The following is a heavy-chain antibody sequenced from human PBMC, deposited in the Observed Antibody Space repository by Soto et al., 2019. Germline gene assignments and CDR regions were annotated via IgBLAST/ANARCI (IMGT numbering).Heavy chain of an antibody. CDR1: GFTFTSSA. V-gene: IGHV1-58*01. CDR2: IVVGSGNT. CDR3: AADGQGAYYFDY. Sequence: SVKVSCKASGFTFTSSAVQWVRQARGQRLEWIGWIVVGSGNTNYAQKFQERVTITRDMSTSTAYMELSSLRSEDTAVYYCAADGQGAYYFDYWGQGTLVTVSS. J-gene: IGHJ4*02.